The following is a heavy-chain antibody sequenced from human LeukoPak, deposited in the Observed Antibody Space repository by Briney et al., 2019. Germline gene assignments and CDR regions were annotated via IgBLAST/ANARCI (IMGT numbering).Heavy chain of an antibody. J-gene: IGHJ4*02. Sequence: GGSLRLSCAASGFTFSSYAMSWVRQAPGKGLEWVSAISGSGGSTYYADSVKGRFTISRDNSKNTLYLQMNSLRAEDTAVYYCAKPLGYCSSTSCHSTDCWGQGTLVTVSS. CDR3: AKPLGYCSSTSCHSTDC. V-gene: IGHV3-23*01. D-gene: IGHD2-2*01. CDR2: ISGSGGST. CDR1: GFTFSSYA.